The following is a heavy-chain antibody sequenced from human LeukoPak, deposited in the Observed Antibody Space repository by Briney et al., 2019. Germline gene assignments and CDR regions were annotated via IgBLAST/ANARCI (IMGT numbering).Heavy chain of an antibody. D-gene: IGHD2-15*01. CDR1: GYTFTSYD. CDR2: MNPNSGNT. V-gene: IGHV1-8*01. CDR3: ARVGENCSGGSCYSYPFDY. J-gene: IGHJ4*02. Sequence: GASVKVSCKASGYTFTSYDINWVRQATGQGLEWMGWMNPNSGNTGYAQKFQGRVTMTRNTSISTAYMELSSLRSEDTAVYYRARVGENCSGGSCYSYPFDYWGQGTLVTVSS.